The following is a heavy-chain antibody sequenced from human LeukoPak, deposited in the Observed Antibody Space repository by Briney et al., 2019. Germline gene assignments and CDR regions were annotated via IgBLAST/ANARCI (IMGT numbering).Heavy chain of an antibody. CDR2: IYYSGSTYYSGTT. D-gene: IGHD6-25*01. V-gene: IGHV4-31*03. J-gene: IGHJ4*02. Sequence: SQTLSLTCTVSGGSMSSGDFFWSWIRQHPGKGLEWIGYIYYSGSTYYSGTTYYSPSLKSRVTISVDTSKNQFSLRLSSVTAADTAVYYCARARPSAAVNVFDYWGQGTLVTVSS. CDR1: GGSMSSGDFF. CDR3: ARARPSAAVNVFDY.